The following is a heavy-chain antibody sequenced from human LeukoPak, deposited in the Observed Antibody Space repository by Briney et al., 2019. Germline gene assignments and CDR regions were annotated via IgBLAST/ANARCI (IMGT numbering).Heavy chain of an antibody. D-gene: IGHD3-16*01. V-gene: IGHV1-2*02. CDR2: INPNSGGT. Sequence: ASVKVSCKASGYTFTGYYMHWVRQAPGQGREGMGGINPNSGGTNYAQKFQGRVTVTRDTSINTAYMELSRLRSDDTAVYYCARGGLPIYYYYIDVWGKGTTVTVSS. CDR1: GYTFTGYY. J-gene: IGHJ6*03. CDR3: ARGGLPIYYYYIDV.